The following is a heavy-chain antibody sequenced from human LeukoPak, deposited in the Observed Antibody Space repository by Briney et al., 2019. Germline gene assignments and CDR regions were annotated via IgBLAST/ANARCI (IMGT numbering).Heavy chain of an antibody. CDR1: GFTFSSYS. J-gene: IGHJ3*02. CDR3: AKSNYFDAFDM. V-gene: IGHV3-48*01. D-gene: IGHD1-7*01. Sequence: GGSLRLSCAASGFTFSSYSMNWVRQAPGKGLEWVSYISSCSSTIYYADSVKGRFTISRDNAKNSLYLQMNNLGAEDTAVYFCAKSNYFDAFDMWGQGTMVSVSS. CDR2: ISSCSSTI.